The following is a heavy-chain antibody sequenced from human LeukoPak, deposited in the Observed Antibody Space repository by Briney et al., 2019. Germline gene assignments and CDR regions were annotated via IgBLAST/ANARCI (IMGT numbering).Heavy chain of an antibody. J-gene: IGHJ4*02. CDR2: INHSGST. Sequence: PSETLSLTCAVYGGSFSGYYWSWIRQPPGKGLEWIGEINHSGSTNYNPSLKSRVTISVDTSKNQFSLKLSSVTAADTAVYYCAREIVVAYFDYWSQGTLVTVSS. CDR3: AREIVVAYFDY. CDR1: GGSFSGYY. V-gene: IGHV4-34*01. D-gene: IGHD3-22*01.